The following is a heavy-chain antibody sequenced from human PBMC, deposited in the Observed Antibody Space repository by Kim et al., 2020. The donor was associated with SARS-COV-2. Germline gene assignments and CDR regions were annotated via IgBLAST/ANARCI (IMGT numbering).Heavy chain of an antibody. CDR3: ARLLGPIDY. V-gene: IGHV1-69*01. Sequence: TANYAQKFQGRVTITADESTSTAYMELSSLRSGDTAVYYCARLLGPIDYWGQGTLVTVSS. J-gene: IGHJ4*02. D-gene: IGHD3-3*01. CDR2: TA.